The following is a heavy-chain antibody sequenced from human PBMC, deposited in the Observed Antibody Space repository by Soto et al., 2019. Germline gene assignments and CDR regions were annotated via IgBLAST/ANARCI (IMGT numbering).Heavy chain of an antibody. D-gene: IGHD2-21*02. V-gene: IGHV1-69*13. CDR2: IIPIFGTA. CDR3: ARDQAYCGGDCYSGYFDY. Sequence: SVKVSCKASGGTFSSYAISWVRQAPGQGLEWMGGIIPIFGTANYAQKFQGRVTITADESTSTAYMELSSLRSEDTAVYYCARDQAYCGGDCYSGYFDYWGQGTLVTVSS. CDR1: GGTFSSYA. J-gene: IGHJ4*02.